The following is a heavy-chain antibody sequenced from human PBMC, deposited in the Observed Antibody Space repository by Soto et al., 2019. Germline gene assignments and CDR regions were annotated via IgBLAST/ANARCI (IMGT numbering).Heavy chain of an antibody. CDR1: GFTFSSYE. Sequence: GGSLRLSCAASGFTFSSYEMNWVRQAPGKGLEWVSYISSSGSTIYYADSVKGRFTISRDNAKNSLYLQMNSLRAEDTAVYYCASIPVVAATPGAFDIWGQGTMVTVSS. CDR3: ASIPVVAATPGAFDI. CDR2: ISSSGSTI. D-gene: IGHD2-15*01. J-gene: IGHJ3*02. V-gene: IGHV3-48*03.